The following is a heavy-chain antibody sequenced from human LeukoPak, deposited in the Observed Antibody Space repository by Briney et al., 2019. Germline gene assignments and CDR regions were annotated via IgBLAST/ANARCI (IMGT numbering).Heavy chain of an antibody. Sequence: PSETLSLTCTVAGGSISSYYWSWIRQPPGKGLEWIGYIYTSGSTNYNPSLKSRVTISVDTSKNQFSLKLSSVTAADTAVYYCARRYCSSTSCYFAFDIWGQGTMVTVSS. J-gene: IGHJ3*02. V-gene: IGHV4-4*09. CDR2: IYTSGST. CDR3: ARRYCSSTSCYFAFDI. D-gene: IGHD2-2*01. CDR1: GGSISSYY.